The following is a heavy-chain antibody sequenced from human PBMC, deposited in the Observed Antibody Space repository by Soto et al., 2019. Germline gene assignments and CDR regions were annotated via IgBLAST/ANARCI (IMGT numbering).Heavy chain of an antibody. CDR1: GFSLSTSGVG. Sequence: QITLKESGPTLVKPTQTLTLTCTFSGFSLSTSGVGVGWIRQPPGKALEWLALIYWDDDKRDSPSLKSGLTSTKHTSKHQVVLTMTDMDPVDTATYYCVHRSSRYVQYWGQVTLVTVSS. CDR2: IYWDDDK. V-gene: IGHV2-5*02. J-gene: IGHJ1*01. CDR3: VHRSSRYVQY.